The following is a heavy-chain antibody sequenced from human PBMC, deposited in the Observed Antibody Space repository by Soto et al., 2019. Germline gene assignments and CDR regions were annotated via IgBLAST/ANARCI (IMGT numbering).Heavy chain of an antibody. V-gene: IGHV3-11*01. J-gene: IGHJ4*02. CDR1: GFTFSDYY. Sequence: PGGSLRLSCATSGFTFSDYYMSWIRQAPGKGLEWVSCISSSAGTIYYADSVKGRFTISRDNAKNSLYLQMNSLRAEDTAVYYCARARGDYVPTKLFDYWGQGTLVTVSS. D-gene: IGHD4-17*01. CDR3: ARARGDYVPTKLFDY. CDR2: ISSSAGTI.